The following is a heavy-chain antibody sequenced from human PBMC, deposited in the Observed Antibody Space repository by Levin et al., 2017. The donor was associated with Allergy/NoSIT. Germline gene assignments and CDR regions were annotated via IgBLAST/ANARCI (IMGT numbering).Heavy chain of an antibody. Sequence: LSLTCAASGFPFSSYWMSWVRQAPGKGLEWVANIKQDGSEKYYVDSVKGRFTISRDNAKNSLYLQMNSLRAEDTAVYYCARHSSGWYYFDYWGQGTLVTVSS. D-gene: IGHD6-19*01. V-gene: IGHV3-7*01. CDR1: GFPFSSYW. J-gene: IGHJ4*02. CDR2: IKQDGSEK. CDR3: ARHSSGWYYFDY.